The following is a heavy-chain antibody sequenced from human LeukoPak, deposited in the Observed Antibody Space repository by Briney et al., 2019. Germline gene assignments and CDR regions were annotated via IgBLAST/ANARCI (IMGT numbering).Heavy chain of an antibody. CDR2: ISSSSSYI. CDR1: GFTFSSYS. CDR3: ARCDGDYLRGYYFDY. Sequence: GGSLRLSCAASGFTFSSYSMNWVRQAPGKGLEWVSSISSSSSYIYYADSVKGRFTISRDNAKNSLYLQMNSLRAEDTAVYYCARCDGDYLRGYYFDYWGQGTLVTVSS. V-gene: IGHV3-21*01. D-gene: IGHD4-17*01. J-gene: IGHJ4*02.